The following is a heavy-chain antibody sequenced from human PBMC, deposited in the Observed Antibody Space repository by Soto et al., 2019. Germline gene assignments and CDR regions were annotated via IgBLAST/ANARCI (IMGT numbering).Heavy chain of an antibody. CDR1: GGSITGAYY. V-gene: IGHV4-31*03. D-gene: IGHD2-15*01. CDR2: IHYRGST. CDR3: ARVRDSFGLDV. Sequence: TLSLTCNVSGGSITGAYYWNCIRQHPGKGLEWIGSIHYRGSTYYNPSLKSRITISLDRSNNQFSLKLSSVTAADTAVYYCARVRDSFGLDVWGQGTTVTVSS. J-gene: IGHJ6*02.